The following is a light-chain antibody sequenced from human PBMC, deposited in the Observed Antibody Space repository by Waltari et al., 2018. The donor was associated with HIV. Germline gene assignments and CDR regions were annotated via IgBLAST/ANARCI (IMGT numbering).Light chain of an antibody. CDR2: NND. CDR1: PSNIGGNS. V-gene: IGLV1-44*01. J-gene: IGLJ2*01. Sequence: SLLTQPPSVSGAPGQRVNISCSGGPSNIGGNSVNWYRQLPGTAPILRIYNNDQRPSSVPVRFSGSKSATSASLVISGLQSDDEADYYCATWDDTMSVVFGGGTRLTVL. CDR3: ATWDDTMSVV.